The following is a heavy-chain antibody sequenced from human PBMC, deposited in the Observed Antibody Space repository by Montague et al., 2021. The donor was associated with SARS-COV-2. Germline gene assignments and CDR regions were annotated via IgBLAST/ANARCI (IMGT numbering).Heavy chain of an antibody. J-gene: IGHJ4*02. V-gene: IGHV3-9*01. CDR1: GFTFGDHA. CDR3: AKDFDYYDSSGYFDY. D-gene: IGHD3-22*01. Sequence: SLRLSCAASGFTFGDHAMHWVRQAPGKGPGWISGITWDSGTLGYADSVXGRFTISRDNAKNSLYLQMNSLRVEDTALYYCAKDFDYYDSSGYFDYWGQGTLVTVSS. CDR2: ITWDSGTL.